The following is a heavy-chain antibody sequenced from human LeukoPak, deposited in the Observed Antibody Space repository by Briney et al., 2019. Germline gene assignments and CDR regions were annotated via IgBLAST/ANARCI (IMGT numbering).Heavy chain of an antibody. CDR2: MNPNSGNT. J-gene: IGHJ5*02. D-gene: IGHD2-8*02. CDR3: ARAVGHALYSTGWGGFDP. Sequence: APVKVSCKASGYTFTSYDINWVRQATGQGLEWMGWMNPNSGNTGYAQKFQGRVTMTRNTSISTAYMELSSLRSEDTAVYYCARAVGHALYSTGWGGFDPWGQGTLVTVSS. CDR1: GYTFTSYD. V-gene: IGHV1-8*01.